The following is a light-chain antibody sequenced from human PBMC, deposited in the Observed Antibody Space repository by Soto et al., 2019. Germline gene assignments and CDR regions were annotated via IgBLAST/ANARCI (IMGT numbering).Light chain of an antibody. J-gene: IGKJ3*01. CDR2: KAS. CDR3: QQYNRYSIT. Sequence: DIQMTQSPSTLSASVGDRVTITCRASQSISSWLAWFQQKPGQAPKLLIYKASTLESGVPSRFSGSGSGTEFTLTISSLQPDDFATYYCQQYNRYSITFGPGTKVDIK. CDR1: QSISSW. V-gene: IGKV1-5*03.